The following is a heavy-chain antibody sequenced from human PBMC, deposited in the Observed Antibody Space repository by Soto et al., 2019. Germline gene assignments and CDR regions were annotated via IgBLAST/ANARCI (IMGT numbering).Heavy chain of an antibody. CDR2: INAGNGNT. D-gene: IGHD2-2*02. J-gene: IGHJ6*02. CDR3: ARDQDIVVVPAAIQTNYYYGMDV. CDR1: GYTFTSYA. V-gene: IGHV1-3*01. Sequence: ASVKVSCKASGYTFTSYAMHWVRQAPGQRLEWMGWINAGNGNTKYSQKFQGRVTITRDTSASTAYMEPSSLRSEDTAVYYCARDQDIVVVPAAIQTNYYYGMDVWGQGTTVTVSS.